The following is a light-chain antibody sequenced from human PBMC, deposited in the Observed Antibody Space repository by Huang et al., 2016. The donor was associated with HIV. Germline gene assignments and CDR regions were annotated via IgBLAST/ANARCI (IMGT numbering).Light chain of an antibody. CDR2: DAS. Sequence: EIVLTQSPATLSLSPGERATLSCRASQSVHSSLAWYQQKPGQAPRRLIYDASNRATGIPARFSGSGSGTDFTLTISNLQSEDFAVYYCQQRSAWPLTFGGGTKVEI. V-gene: IGKV3-11*01. J-gene: IGKJ4*01. CDR1: QSVHSS. CDR3: QQRSAWPLT.